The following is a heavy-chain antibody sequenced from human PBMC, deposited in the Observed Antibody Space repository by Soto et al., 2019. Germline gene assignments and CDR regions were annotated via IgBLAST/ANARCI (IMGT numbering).Heavy chain of an antibody. J-gene: IGHJ6*02. D-gene: IGHD2-2*01. V-gene: IGHV1-69*06. Sequence: GASVKVSCKASGGTFSSYAISWVRQAPEQGLEWMGGIIPIFGTANYAQKFQGRVTITADKSTSTAYMELSSLRSEDTAVYYCARGLRCSSTSCASRRGNYYGMDVWGQGTTVTVSS. CDR2: IIPIFGTA. CDR3: ARGLRCSSTSCASRRGNYYGMDV. CDR1: GGTFSSYA.